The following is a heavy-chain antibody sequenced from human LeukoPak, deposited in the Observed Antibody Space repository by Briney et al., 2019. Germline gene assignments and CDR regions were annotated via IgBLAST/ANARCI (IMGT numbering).Heavy chain of an antibody. D-gene: IGHD3-10*01. J-gene: IGHJ4*02. Sequence: GGSLRLSCAASGFTFSSYGMHWVRQAPGKGLEWVAVIWYDGSNKYYADSVKGRFTISRDNSKNTLYLRMNSLRAEDTAVYYCARARDKGLLWFGELLAFDYWGQGTLVTVSS. V-gene: IGHV3-33*01. CDR1: GFTFSSYG. CDR2: IWYDGSNK. CDR3: ARARDKGLLWFGELLAFDY.